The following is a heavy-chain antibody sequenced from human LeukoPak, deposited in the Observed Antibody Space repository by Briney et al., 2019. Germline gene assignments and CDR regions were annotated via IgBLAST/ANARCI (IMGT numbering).Heavy chain of an antibody. D-gene: IGHD3-22*01. J-gene: IGHJ3*02. V-gene: IGHV4-4*07. Sequence: SETLSFTCTVSGGSISSYYWSWIRQPPGKGLEWIGRIYTSGSTNYNLSLKSRVTMSVDTSKNQFSLKLSSVTAADTAVYYCARDQTYYDSSGYSLYAFDIWGQGTMVTVSS. CDR3: ARDQTYYDSSGYSLYAFDI. CDR1: GGSISSYY. CDR2: IYTSGST.